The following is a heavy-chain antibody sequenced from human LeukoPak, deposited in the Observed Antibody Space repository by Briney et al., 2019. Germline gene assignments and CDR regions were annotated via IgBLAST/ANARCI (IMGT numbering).Heavy chain of an antibody. CDR2: ISAYNGNT. D-gene: IGHD6-13*01. CDR3: ARSPRRGIAAVDYYYYYMDV. V-gene: IGHV1-18*01. J-gene: IGHJ6*03. Sequence: GASVKVSCKASGYTFTSYGISWVRQAPGQGLEWMGWISAYNGNTNYAQKLQGRVTMTTDTSTSTAYMELRSLRSDDTAVYYCARSPRRGIAAVDYYYYYMDVWGKGTTVTVSS. CDR1: GYTFTSYG.